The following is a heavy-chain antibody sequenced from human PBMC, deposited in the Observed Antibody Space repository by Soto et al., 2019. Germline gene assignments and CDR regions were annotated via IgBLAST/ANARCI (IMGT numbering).Heavy chain of an antibody. V-gene: IGHV3-30*18. J-gene: IGHJ4*02. D-gene: IGHD3-10*01. Sequence: GGSLRLSCAASGFTFSTYGMHWVRQAPGKGLEWVAVISYDGSNKYYADSVKGRFTISRDNSKNTLYLQMNSLRAEDTAVYYCAKVSGVSNPNDYWGQGTRVTVCS. CDR3: AKVSGVSNPNDY. CDR2: ISYDGSNK. CDR1: GFTFSTYG.